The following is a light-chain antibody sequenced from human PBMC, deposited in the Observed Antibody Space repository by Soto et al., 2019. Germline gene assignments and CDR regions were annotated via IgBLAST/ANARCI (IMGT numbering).Light chain of an antibody. J-gene: IGKJ1*01. V-gene: IGKV1D-12*01. CDR3: QQANSFPPT. CDR2: AAS. CDR1: QAISTW. Sequence: DIPMTQSPSSVSASVGDRVTITCRASQAISTWLAWYQQKPGKAPQLLIYAASNLQTGVPSRFSGSGSGTDFTLTISSLQPEDFATYYCQQANSFPPTFGQGTKVEIK.